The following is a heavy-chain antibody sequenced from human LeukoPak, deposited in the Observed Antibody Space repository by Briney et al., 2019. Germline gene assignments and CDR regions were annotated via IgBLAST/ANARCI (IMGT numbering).Heavy chain of an antibody. CDR2: ISGSGGST. CDR1: GFTFSSYA. J-gene: IGHJ4*02. V-gene: IGHV3-23*01. D-gene: IGHD3-10*01. Sequence: PGGSLRLSCAASGFTFSSYAMSWVRQAPGKGLEWVSAISGSGGSTYYADSVKGRFTISRDNSKNTLYLQMNSLRAEDTAVYYCAKTMVRGVIRGNFDYWGQGTLVTVSS. CDR3: AKTMVRGVIRGNFDY.